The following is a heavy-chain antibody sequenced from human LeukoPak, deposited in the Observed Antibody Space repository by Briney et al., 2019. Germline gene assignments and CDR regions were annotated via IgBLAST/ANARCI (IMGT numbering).Heavy chain of an antibody. CDR1: GYSFTSYW. J-gene: IGHJ4*02. Sequence: RGESLKISCKGSGYSFTSYWIGWVRQMPGKGLEWMGIIYPGDSDTRYSPSFQGQVAISVDKSIATAYLQWSSLKASDTAIHFCVRLPYLFLGYVSYFDNWGQGTLVTVSS. D-gene: IGHD1-1*01. V-gene: IGHV5-51*01. CDR3: VRLPYLFLGYVSYFDN. CDR2: IYPGDSDT.